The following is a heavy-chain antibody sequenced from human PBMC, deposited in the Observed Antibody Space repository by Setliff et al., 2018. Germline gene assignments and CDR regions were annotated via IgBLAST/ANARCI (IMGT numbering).Heavy chain of an antibody. CDR3: ARVSYSSFLNWFDP. J-gene: IGHJ5*02. V-gene: IGHV1-69*06. Sequence: SVKVSCKASGGTFSSYAISWVRQAPGQGLEWMGRIIPIFGTANYAQKFQGRVTITADKSTSTAYMELSSLRSDDTAVYYCARVSYSSFLNWFDPWGQGTLVTV. CDR2: IIPIFGTA. D-gene: IGHD6-6*01. CDR1: GGTFSSYA.